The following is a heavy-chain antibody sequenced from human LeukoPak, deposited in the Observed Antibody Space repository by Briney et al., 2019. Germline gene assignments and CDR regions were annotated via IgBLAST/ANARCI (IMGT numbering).Heavy chain of an antibody. V-gene: IGHV4-31*03. CDR3: ARAKVTARGHDAFDI. J-gene: IGHJ3*02. CDR2: TYYSGST. D-gene: IGHD2-21*02. CDR1: GGSISSGGYY. Sequence: SSETLSLTCTVSGGSISSGGYYWSWIRQHPGKGLEWIGYTYYSGSTYYNPSLKSRVTISVDTSKNQFSLKLSSVTAADTAVYYCARAKVTARGHDAFDIWGQGTMVTVSS.